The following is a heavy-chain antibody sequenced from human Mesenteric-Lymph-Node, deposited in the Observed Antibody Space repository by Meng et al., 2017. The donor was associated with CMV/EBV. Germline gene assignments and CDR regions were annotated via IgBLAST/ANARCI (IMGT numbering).Heavy chain of an antibody. CDR3: ARGQYLFDY. V-gene: IGHV3-66*02. D-gene: IGHD2-2*02. CDR1: EFPFSTYW. Sequence: GGSLRLSCVASEFPFSTYWMTWVRQAPGEGLEWVSVIYSGGSTYYADSVKGRFTISRDNSQNTVYLQMNSLRSDDTAVYFCARGQYLFDYWGQGTLVTVSS. J-gene: IGHJ4*02. CDR2: IYSGGST.